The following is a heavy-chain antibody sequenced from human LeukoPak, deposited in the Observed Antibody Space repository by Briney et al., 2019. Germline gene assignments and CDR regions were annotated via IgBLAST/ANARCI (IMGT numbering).Heavy chain of an antibody. Sequence: SVKVSCKASGGTFSSYSISWVRQAPGQGLEWMGGTIPIFGTANYAQKFQGRVTITADKSTSTAYMELSSLRSEDTAVYYCARSSIIAAAGPYYFDYWGQGTLVTVSS. D-gene: IGHD6-13*01. CDR1: GGTFSSYS. CDR3: ARSSIIAAAGPYYFDY. J-gene: IGHJ4*02. V-gene: IGHV1-69*06. CDR2: TIPIFGTA.